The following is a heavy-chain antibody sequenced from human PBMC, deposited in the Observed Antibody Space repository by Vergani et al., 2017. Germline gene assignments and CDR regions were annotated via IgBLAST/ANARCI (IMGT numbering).Heavy chain of an antibody. Sequence: QVQLVESGGGVVQPGRSLRLSCAASGFTFSSYAMHWVRQAPGKGLEWVAVISYDGSNKYYADSVKGRFTISRDNSKNTLYLQMNSLRAEDTAVYYCAKVPGVVTQGWSDYWGQGTLVTVSS. CDR3: AKVPGVVTQGWSDY. J-gene: IGHJ4*02. D-gene: IGHD4-23*01. CDR1: GFTFSSYA. V-gene: IGHV3-30-3*01. CDR2: ISYDGSNK.